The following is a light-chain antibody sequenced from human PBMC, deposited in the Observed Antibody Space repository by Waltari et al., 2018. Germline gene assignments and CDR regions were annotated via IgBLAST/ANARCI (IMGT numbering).Light chain of an antibody. CDR2: SAS. CDR3: QQLNSYPLLT. Sequence: VGDRVTITCRASQGMSSYLAWYQQKPGKAPKLLIYSASTLQSGVPSRFSGSGSGTDFTLTINSLQPEDFATYYCQQLNSYPLLTFGGGTKVEIK. V-gene: IGKV1-9*01. J-gene: IGKJ4*01. CDR1: QGMSSY.